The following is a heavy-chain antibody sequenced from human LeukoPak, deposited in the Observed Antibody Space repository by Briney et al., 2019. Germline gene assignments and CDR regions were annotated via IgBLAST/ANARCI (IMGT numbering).Heavy chain of an antibody. V-gene: IGHV4-30-2*01. CDR3: ARVKDDYYDSSPYEAPTRDAFDI. CDR2: IYHSGST. D-gene: IGHD3-22*01. CDR1: GGSISSGGYS. J-gene: IGHJ3*02. Sequence: SETLSLTCAASGGSISSGGYSWSWIRQPPGKGLEWIGYIYHSGSTYYNPSLKSRVTISVDRSKNQFSLKLSSVTAADTAVYYCARVKDDYYDSSPYEAPTRDAFDIWGQGTMVTVSS.